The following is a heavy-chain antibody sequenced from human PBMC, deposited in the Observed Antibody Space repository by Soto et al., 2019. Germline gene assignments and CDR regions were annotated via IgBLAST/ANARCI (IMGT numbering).Heavy chain of an antibody. CDR2: INGDGSGS. CDR3: AREVAPAALPPSSLMDL. V-gene: IGHV3-74*01. CDR1: GFTISSHW. J-gene: IGHJ6*02. Sequence: XGSLRLSCAAAGFTISSHWMHWVRRAPGKGLVWVSRINGDGSGSNYADAVKGRFTISRDNAKNTLYLQMNSLRAEDTAVYYCAREVAPAALPPSSLMDLWGQGHTVTVSS. D-gene: IGHD2-2*01.